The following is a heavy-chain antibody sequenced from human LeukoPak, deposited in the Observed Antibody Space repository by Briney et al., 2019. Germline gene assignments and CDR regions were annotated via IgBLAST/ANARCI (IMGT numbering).Heavy chain of an antibody. Sequence: GASVKVSCKASGYTFTRYYMHWVRQAPGQGLEWMGIIDPSGGRTSYAQKFQGRVTMTRDTSTSTVYMEPSSLRSEDTAVYYCARDSSITIFGVLIMGNWFDPWGQGTLVTVSS. CDR3: ARDSSITIFGVLIMGNWFDP. D-gene: IGHD3-3*01. CDR2: IDPSGGRT. J-gene: IGHJ5*02. CDR1: GYTFTRYY. V-gene: IGHV1-46*01.